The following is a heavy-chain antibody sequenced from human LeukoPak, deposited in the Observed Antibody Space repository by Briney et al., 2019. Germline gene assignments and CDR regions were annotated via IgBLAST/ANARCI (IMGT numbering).Heavy chain of an antibody. CDR2: IYYSGST. V-gene: IGHV4-61*01. D-gene: IGHD6-19*01. Sequence: SETLSLTCTVSGYSISTGYYWSWIRQPPGKGLEWIGYIYYSGSTNYNPSLKSRVTISVDTSKNQFSLKLSSVTAADTAVYYCARGIAVAGTYFDYWGQGTLVTVSS. J-gene: IGHJ4*02. CDR3: ARGIAVAGTYFDY. CDR1: GYSISTGYY.